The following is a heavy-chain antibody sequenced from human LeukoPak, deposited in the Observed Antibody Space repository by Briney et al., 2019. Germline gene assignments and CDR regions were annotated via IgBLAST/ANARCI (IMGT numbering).Heavy chain of an antibody. V-gene: IGHV3-43*01. CDR2: ISWDGSDT. CDR3: AKDSGALEEGYFDS. J-gene: IGHJ4*02. Sequence: PGGSLRLSCAASGFTFGDYMMHWVRQAPGKGLEWVSLISWDGSDTYYADSVKGRFTIARDNSKHSLYPQMNSLRTDDTALYYCAKDSGALEEGYFDSWGQGTLVTVSS. D-gene: IGHD3-10*01. CDR1: GFTFGDYM.